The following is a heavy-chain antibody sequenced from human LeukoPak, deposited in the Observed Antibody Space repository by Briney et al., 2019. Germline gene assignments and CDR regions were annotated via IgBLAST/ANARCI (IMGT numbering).Heavy chain of an antibody. CDR1: GFTFSSYW. Sequence: PGGSLRLSCAAYGFTFSSYWMHWVRQAPGKGLAWVAHINSDGSNTNYAVSVKGRCTISRDNAKNTLHLQMNSLRAEDTAVYYCARAKGDFDYWGQGTLVTVSS. D-gene: IGHD3-16*01. CDR2: INSDGSNT. CDR3: ARAKGDFDY. V-gene: IGHV3-74*01. J-gene: IGHJ4*02.